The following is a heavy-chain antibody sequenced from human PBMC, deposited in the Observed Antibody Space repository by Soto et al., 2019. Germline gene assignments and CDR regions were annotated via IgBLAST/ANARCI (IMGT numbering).Heavy chain of an antibody. V-gene: IGHV3-23*01. Sequence: PGGSLRLSCAASGFTFSSYAMSWVRQAPGKGLEWVSAISGSGGSTYYADSVKGRFTISRDNTKNTLYLQMNSLRAEDTAVYYCAKLVQQWLDYDAFDIWGQGTMVTVSS. CDR2: ISGSGGST. J-gene: IGHJ3*02. CDR1: GFTFSSYA. D-gene: IGHD6-19*01. CDR3: AKLVQQWLDYDAFDI.